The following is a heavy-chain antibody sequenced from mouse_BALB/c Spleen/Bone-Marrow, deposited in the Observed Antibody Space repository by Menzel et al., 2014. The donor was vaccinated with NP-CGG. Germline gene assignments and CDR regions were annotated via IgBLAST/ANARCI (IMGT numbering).Heavy chain of an antibody. CDR1: GYTFTDYW. CDR2: IDTSDSYI. CDR3: ARSDYRYDPLAN. D-gene: IGHD2-14*01. V-gene: IGHV1-69*01. J-gene: IGHJ3*01. Sequence: ESGAELVMPGASVKMSCKASGYTFTDYWMHWVKQRPGQGLEWIGAIDTSDSYISYNQKFKGKATLTVDESSSTAYMQFSSLTSEDSAVCHCARSDYRYDPLANWGQGTLVTVSA.